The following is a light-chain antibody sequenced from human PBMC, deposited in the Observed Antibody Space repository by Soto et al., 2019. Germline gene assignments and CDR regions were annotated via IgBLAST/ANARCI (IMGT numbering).Light chain of an antibody. V-gene: IGKV3-20*01. J-gene: IGKJ1*01. CDR2: GAS. CDR3: QQYGTSRGT. Sequence: EIVLTQSPGTLSLSPGEGATLSCRASHSVTSSYLAWYQQKPGQAPRLLIYGASSRATGIPDMLRGSGSGTDFSLSISRLEPEDCAVYYCQQYGTSRGTFGQGTNVDIK. CDR1: HSVTSSY.